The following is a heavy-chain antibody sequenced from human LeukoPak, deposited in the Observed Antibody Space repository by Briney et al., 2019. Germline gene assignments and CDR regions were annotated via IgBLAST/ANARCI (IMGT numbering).Heavy chain of an antibody. Sequence: GGSLRLSCAASGFTFSSYVMSWVRQAPGKGLEWVSAISGSGGSTYYADSVKGRFTISRDNSKNTLYLQMNSLRAEDTAVYYCAKYSYYYDSSGYYWGDYFDCWGQGTLVTVSS. CDR3: AKYSYYYDSSGYYWGDYFDC. CDR2: ISGSGGST. CDR1: GFTFSSYV. D-gene: IGHD3-22*01. J-gene: IGHJ4*02. V-gene: IGHV3-23*01.